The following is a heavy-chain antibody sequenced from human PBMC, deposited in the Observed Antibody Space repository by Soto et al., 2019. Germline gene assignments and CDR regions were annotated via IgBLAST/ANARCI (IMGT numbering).Heavy chain of an antibody. CDR3: ARDRAVFGEDYYYGMDV. CDR2: IWYDGSNK. Sequence: GGSLRLSCAASGFTFSSYGTHWVRQAPGKGLEWVAVIWYDGSNKYYADSVKGRFTISRDNSKNTLYLQMNSLRAEDTAVYYCARDRAVFGEDYYYGMDVWGQGTTVTVSS. D-gene: IGHD3-10*02. V-gene: IGHV3-33*08. J-gene: IGHJ6*02. CDR1: GFTFSSYG.